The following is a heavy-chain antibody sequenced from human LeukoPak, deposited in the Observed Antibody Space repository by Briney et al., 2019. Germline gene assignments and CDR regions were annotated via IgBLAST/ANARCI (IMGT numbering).Heavy chain of an antibody. CDR3: ARARRPYGSGSYYSSY. J-gene: IGHJ4*02. CDR1: GFTFGSYA. CDR2: ISYDGSNK. V-gene: IGHV3-30*04. D-gene: IGHD3-10*01. Sequence: GGSLRLSCAASGFTFGSYAMHWVRQAPGKGLEWVAVISYDGSNKYYADSVKGRFTISRDNSKNTLYLQMNSLRAEDTAVYYCARARRPYGSGSYYSSYWGQGTLVTVSS.